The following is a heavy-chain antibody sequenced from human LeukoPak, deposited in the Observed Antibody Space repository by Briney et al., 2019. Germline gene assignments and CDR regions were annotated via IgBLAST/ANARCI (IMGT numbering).Heavy chain of an antibody. D-gene: IGHD3-10*02. CDR2: LYTGIT. CDR3: VRSKDMFDRFDH. Sequence: SVTLSLTCTVSGGSISSIVSYWGWLRQPPGKGLEWIGSLYTGITYYNPSLKSRVTLSLDTSKNQFSLNLSSVTAADTAVYYCVRSKDMFDRFDHWGQGTLVTVSS. V-gene: IGHV4-39*07. CDR1: GGSISSIVSY. J-gene: IGHJ4*02.